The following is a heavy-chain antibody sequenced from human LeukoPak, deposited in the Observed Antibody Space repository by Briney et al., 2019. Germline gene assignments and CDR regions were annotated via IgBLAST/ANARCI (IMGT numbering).Heavy chain of an antibody. D-gene: IGHD3-22*01. CDR2: IKQDGSEK. J-gene: IGHJ4*02. CDR1: GFTFSRFW. V-gene: IGHV3-7*04. CDR3: ARERITMIVVDY. Sequence: PGGSLRLSCAASGFTFSRFWMTWVRQAPGKGLEWVANIKQDGSEKYYVDSVKGRFTISRDNAKNSLYLQMNSLRAEDTAVYYCARERITMIVVDYWGQGTLVTVSS.